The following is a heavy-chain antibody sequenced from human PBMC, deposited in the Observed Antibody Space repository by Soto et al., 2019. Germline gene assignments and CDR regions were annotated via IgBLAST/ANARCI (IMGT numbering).Heavy chain of an antibody. CDR2: IYFSGST. Sequence: SETLSLTCTVSGGSISSSSYYWGWIRQPPGKELESIGDIYFSGSTNYNPSLKSRVTISVDTSKNQFSLTLSSVTAADTAVYYCARLWSGYSHSYYYYGMDVWGQGTTVTVSS. CDR3: ARLWSGYSHSYYYYGMDV. D-gene: IGHD3-3*01. J-gene: IGHJ6*02. V-gene: IGHV4-39*07. CDR1: GGSISSSSYY.